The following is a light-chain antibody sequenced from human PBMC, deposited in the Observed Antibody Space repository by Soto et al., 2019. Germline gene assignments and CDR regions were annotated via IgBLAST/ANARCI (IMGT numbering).Light chain of an antibody. CDR3: SSYTNINTRACV. CDR1: SGDIGSYNR. V-gene: IGLV2-14*01. CDR2: EVT. Sequence: QSALTQPASVCGSLGQSITISCTGTSGDIGSYNRVSWYQQHPGKAPKLIIYEVTDRPSGVSNRFSGSKSGNTASLTISGLQAEDEAEYYCSSYTNINTRACVFGTGTKFTVL. J-gene: IGLJ1*01.